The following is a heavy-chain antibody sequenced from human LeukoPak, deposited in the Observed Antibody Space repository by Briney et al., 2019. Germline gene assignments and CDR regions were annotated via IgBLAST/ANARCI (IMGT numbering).Heavy chain of an antibody. Sequence: GGSLRLSCAASGFTFSSYAMSWVRQAPGKGLEWVSAISGSGGSTYYADSVKGRFTISRDNSKNTLYLQMNSLRAEDTAVYYCARMDDFWSGTAGYWGQGTLVTVSS. CDR2: ISGSGGST. J-gene: IGHJ4*02. CDR3: ARMDDFWSGTAGY. CDR1: GFTFSSYA. V-gene: IGHV3-23*01. D-gene: IGHD3-3*01.